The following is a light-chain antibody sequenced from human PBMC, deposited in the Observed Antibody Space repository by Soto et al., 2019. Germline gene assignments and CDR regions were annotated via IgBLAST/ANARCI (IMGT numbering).Light chain of an antibody. Sequence: EVVMTQSPATLSVSPGERATLSCRASETVATNLAWYQQKPGQAPRLLISGASTRAAGISDRFRGSGSGTEFTLTISSLQPEDFATYYCIQDYNYPLTFGQGTKVDI. CDR2: GAS. CDR3: IQDYNYPLT. J-gene: IGKJ4*01. V-gene: IGKV3-15*01. CDR1: ETVATN.